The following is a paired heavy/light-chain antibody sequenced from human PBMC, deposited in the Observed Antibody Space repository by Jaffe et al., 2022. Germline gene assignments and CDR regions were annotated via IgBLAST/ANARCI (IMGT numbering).Light chain of an antibody. CDR1: QSISSY. CDR2: AAS. CDR3: QQSYTLWT. J-gene: IGKJ1*01. V-gene: IGKV1-39*01. Sequence: DIQMTQSPSSLSASVGDRVTITCRASQSISSYLNWYQQKPGKAPKLLIYAASSLQSGVPSRFSGSGSGTDFTLTISSLQPEDFATYYCQQSYTLWTFGQGTKVEIK.
Heavy chain of an antibody. Sequence: QVQLVQSGAEVKKPGSSVKVSCKASGGTFSSYAISWVRQAPGQGLEWMGGIIPIFGTANYAQKFQGRVTITADESTSTAYMELSSLRSEDTAVYYCARVTDYYGSGSYHGSDFDPWGQGTLVTVSS. V-gene: IGHV1-69*01. CDR3: ARVTDYYGSGSYHGSDFDP. CDR1: GGTFSSYA. D-gene: IGHD3-10*01. J-gene: IGHJ5*02. CDR2: IIPIFGTA.